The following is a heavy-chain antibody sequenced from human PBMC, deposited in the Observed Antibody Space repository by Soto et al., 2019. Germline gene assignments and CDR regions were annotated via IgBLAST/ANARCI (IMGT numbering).Heavy chain of an antibody. CDR1: GFTFSSYG. D-gene: IGHD3-9*01. V-gene: IGHV3-30*18. CDR3: AKVNDILPHDY. Sequence: GGSLRLSCAASGFTFSSYGMHWVRQAPGKGLEWVAVISYDGSNKYYADSVKGRFTISRDNSKNTLYLQMNSLRAEDTAVYYCAKVNDILPHDYWGQGTLVTVSS. CDR2: ISYDGSNK. J-gene: IGHJ4*02.